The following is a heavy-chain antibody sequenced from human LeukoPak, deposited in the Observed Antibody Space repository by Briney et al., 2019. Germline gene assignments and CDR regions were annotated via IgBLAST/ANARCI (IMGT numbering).Heavy chain of an antibody. J-gene: IGHJ6*02. CDR3: ARGGGLDV. CDR1: GFTFSDYS. D-gene: IGHD3-16*01. Sequence: GGSLRLSCAASGFTFSDYSMNWARQAPGKGLEWVASINHNGNVNYYVDSVKGRFTISRDNAKNSLYLQMSNLRAEDTAVYFCARGGGLDVWGQGATVTVSS. CDR2: INHNGNVN. V-gene: IGHV3-7*03.